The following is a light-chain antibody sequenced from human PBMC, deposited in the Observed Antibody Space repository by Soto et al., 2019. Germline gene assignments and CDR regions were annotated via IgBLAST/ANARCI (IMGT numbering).Light chain of an antibody. CDR2: KAS. V-gene: IGKV1-5*03. Sequence: DYQVTQSPSTLSASVGDRVTITCRASQNIYTWLACYQQKPGIAPKLLIHKASTLESGVPSRFSGSGFGTEFTLTISGLQPEDSATYYCQQYERYSTFGQGTKVDI. CDR3: QQYERYST. CDR1: QNIYTW. J-gene: IGKJ1*01.